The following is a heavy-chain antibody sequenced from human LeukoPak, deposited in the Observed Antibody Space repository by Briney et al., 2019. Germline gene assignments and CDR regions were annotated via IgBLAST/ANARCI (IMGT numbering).Heavy chain of an antibody. D-gene: IGHD3-3*01. CDR1: GGSFSGYY. CDR3: ARGRVAEWLLRGGRSYYYYMDV. J-gene: IGHJ6*03. Sequence: SETLSLTCDVYGGSFSGYYWSWIRQPPGKGLERIGEINHSGSTNYNPSLKSRVIISVDTSKNQFSLKLSSVTAADTAVYYCARGRVAEWLLRGGRSYYYYMDVWGKGTTVTVSS. CDR2: INHSGST. V-gene: IGHV4-34*01.